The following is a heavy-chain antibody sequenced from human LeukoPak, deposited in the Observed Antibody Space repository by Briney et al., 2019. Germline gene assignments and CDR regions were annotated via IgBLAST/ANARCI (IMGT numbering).Heavy chain of an antibody. V-gene: IGHV3-48*04. CDR3: ARGYGAFDY. CDR1: GFTFSSYS. CDR2: ISSSSSTI. Sequence: GGSLRLSCAASGFTFSSYSMNWVRQAPGKGLEWVSYISSSSSTIYYADSVKGRITISRDNAKNSLYLQMNSLRAADTAVYYCARGYGAFDYWGQGTLVTVSS. J-gene: IGHJ4*02. D-gene: IGHD1-1*01.